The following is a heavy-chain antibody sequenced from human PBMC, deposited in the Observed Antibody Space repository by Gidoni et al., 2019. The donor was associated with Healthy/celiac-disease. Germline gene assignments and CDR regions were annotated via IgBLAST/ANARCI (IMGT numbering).Heavy chain of an antibody. V-gene: IGHV1-46*03. J-gene: IGHJ4*02. CDR3: AKNVDPAARGFTGDYYFDY. D-gene: IGHD6-6*01. CDR1: GYTFTSYY. CDR2: INPSGGST. Sequence: QVQLVQSGAEVKKPGASVKVSCKASGYTFTSYYMHWVRQAPGQGLEWMGIINPSGGSTSYAQKFQGRVTMTRDTSTSTVYMELSSLRSEDTAVYYCAKNVDPAARGFTGDYYFDYWGQGTLVTVSS.